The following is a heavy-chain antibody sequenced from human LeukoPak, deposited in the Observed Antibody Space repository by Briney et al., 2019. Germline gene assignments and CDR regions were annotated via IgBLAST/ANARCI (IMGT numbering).Heavy chain of an antibody. V-gene: IGHV3-9*03. D-gene: IGHD3-10*01. CDR3: AKGQGAYYGSGSHPFDY. J-gene: IGHJ4*02. Sequence: GRSLRLSCAASGFTFDDYAMHWVRQAPGKGLEWVSGISWNSGSIGYADSVKGRFTISRDSAKNSLYLQMNSLRAEDMALYYCAKGQGAYYGSGSHPFDYWGQGTLVTVSS. CDR1: GFTFDDYA. CDR2: ISWNSGSI.